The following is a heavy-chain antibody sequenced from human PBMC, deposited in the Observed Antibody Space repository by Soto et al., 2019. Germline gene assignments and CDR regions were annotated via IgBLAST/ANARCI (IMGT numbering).Heavy chain of an antibody. CDR1: GYTFTSYG. CDR2: INPSGGST. V-gene: IGHV1-46*01. Sequence: GASVKVSCKASGYTFTSYGISWVRQAPGQGLEWMGIINPSGGSTSYAQKFQGRVTMTRDTSTSTVYMELSSLRSVDTAVYYCATVGRVMYTGVQYYFDYWGQGTQVTVSS. CDR3: ATVGRVMYTGVQYYFDY. J-gene: IGHJ4*02. D-gene: IGHD3-16*01.